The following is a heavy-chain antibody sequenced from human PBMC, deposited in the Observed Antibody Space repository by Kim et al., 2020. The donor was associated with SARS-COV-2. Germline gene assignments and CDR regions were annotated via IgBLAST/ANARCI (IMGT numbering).Heavy chain of an antibody. D-gene: IGHD3-22*01. V-gene: IGHV4-39*01. Sequence: SETLSLTCTVSGGSISSSSYYWGWIRQPPGKGLEYIGTIYYTGSTYYNPSLKSRVTISVDTSKNQFSLNLSSVTAADTAVYYCARLIYDSDGYHYKRFDYWGQGTLVTVPS. CDR3: ARLIYDSDGYHYKRFDY. CDR2: IYYTGST. CDR1: GGSISSSSYY. J-gene: IGHJ4*02.